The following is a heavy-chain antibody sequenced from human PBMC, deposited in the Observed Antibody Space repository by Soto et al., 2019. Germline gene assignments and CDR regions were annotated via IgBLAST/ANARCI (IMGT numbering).Heavy chain of an antibody. CDR1: GGSISSYY. Sequence: QVQLQESGPGLVKPSETLSLTCTVSGGSISSYYWSWIRQPPGKGLEWIGYIYYSGSTNYNPSLNRRVTISVDTSKNQFSMKLSSVTAADTAVYYCATYDFWSGHFDYWGQGTLVTVSS. V-gene: IGHV4-59*01. CDR3: ATYDFWSGHFDY. D-gene: IGHD3-3*01. J-gene: IGHJ4*02. CDR2: IYYSGST.